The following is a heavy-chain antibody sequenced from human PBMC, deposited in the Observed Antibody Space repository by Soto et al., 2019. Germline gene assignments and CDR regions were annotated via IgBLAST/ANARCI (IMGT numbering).Heavy chain of an antibody. Sequence: GGSLRLSCAASGFTFDDYAMHWVRQAPGKGLEWVSGISWNSGSIGYADSVKGRFTISRDNAKNSLYLQMNSLRAEDTALYYCAKAPYSSGRGAFDIWGQGTMVTVSS. V-gene: IGHV3-9*01. D-gene: IGHD6-19*01. CDR1: GFTFDDYA. J-gene: IGHJ3*02. CDR3: AKAPYSSGRGAFDI. CDR2: ISWNSGSI.